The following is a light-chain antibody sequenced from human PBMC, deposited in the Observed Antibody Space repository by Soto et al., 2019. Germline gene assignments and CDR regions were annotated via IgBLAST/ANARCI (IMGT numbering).Light chain of an antibody. CDR3: QQSYSTPGIT. CDR2: AAS. CDR1: QSISSY. V-gene: IGKV1-39*01. J-gene: IGKJ5*01. Sequence: DIQMTQSPSSLSASVGDRVTITCRASQSISSYLNWYQQKPGKAPKLLIYAASSLQSGVPSRFSGSGSWTDFTLTISSLQPEDFATYYCQQSYSTPGITFGQGTRREIK.